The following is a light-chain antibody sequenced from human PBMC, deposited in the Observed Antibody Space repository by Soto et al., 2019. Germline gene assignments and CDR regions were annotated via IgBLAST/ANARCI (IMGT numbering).Light chain of an antibody. CDR1: QTVGGSF. V-gene: IGKV3-20*01. CDR2: GAS. J-gene: IGKJ1*01. CDR3: QQYHTSPRT. Sequence: EVVLTQSPATLSLSPGERATLSCRASQTVGGSFTAWYQQKPGQAPRLLIHGASNRAPGIPDRFSGSGSGTDFTLTISRLEPDDFAMYYCQQYHTSPRTFGLGTKVDVK.